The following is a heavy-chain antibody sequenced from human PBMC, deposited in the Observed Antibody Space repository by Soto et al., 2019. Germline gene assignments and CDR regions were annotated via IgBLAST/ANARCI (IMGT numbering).Heavy chain of an antibody. CDR2: IDWDDDK. CDR3: ARINPDDYYFDY. Sequence: SGPTLVNPTQTLTLTCTFSGFSLSASGMCVSWIRQPPGKALEWLARIDWDDDKYYSKSLKTRLTISRGTSKNQVVLTMTSMDPVDTATYYCARINPDDYYFDYWGQGTPVTVSS. V-gene: IGHV2-70*11. J-gene: IGHJ4*02. CDR1: GFSLSASGMC. D-gene: IGHD1-1*01.